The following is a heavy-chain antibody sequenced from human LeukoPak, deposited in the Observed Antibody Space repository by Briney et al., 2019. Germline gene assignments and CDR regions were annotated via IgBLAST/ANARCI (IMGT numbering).Heavy chain of an antibody. V-gene: IGHV4-31*03. J-gene: IGHJ4*02. Sequence: SETLSLTCTVSGGSISSGGYYWRWIRQHPGKGLEWIGYIYYSGSTYYNPSLKSRVTISVDTSKNQFSLKLSSVTAADTAVYYCARAGYCTNGVCYRGNFDYWGQGTLVTVSS. D-gene: IGHD2-8*01. CDR3: ARAGYCTNGVCYRGNFDY. CDR2: IYYSGST. CDR1: GGSISSGGYY.